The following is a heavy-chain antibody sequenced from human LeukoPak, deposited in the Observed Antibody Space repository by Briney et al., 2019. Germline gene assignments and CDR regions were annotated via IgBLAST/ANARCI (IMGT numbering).Heavy chain of an antibody. CDR2: IFTSDRT. V-gene: IGHV3-23*05. CDR3: AKDHPSDGWPAFDS. CDR1: GFNLRIYA. Sequence: GESLRLSCAGSGFNLRIYAMSWVRQAPGKGLEWVSAIFTSDRTYYADSVKGRFTISRDDSKNTLDLHMSSLRAEDTALYYCAKDHPSDGWPAFDSWGQGTLVTVSS. D-gene: IGHD5-24*01. J-gene: IGHJ4*02.